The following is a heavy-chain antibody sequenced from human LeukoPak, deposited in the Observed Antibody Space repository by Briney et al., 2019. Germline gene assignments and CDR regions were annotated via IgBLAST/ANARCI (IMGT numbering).Heavy chain of an antibody. J-gene: IGHJ3*02. D-gene: IGHD6-13*01. CDR2: IGDSSGSS. CDR1: VFTFSNAW. V-gene: IGHV3-23*01. CDR3: ARVAVIAAAGTDAFDI. Sequence: GGSLRLSCAASVFTFSNAWMSWVPDARGRGLEGGSDIGDSSGSSYHTDYGKGRITIYRDKTRNKLYLQMNSLRAEDTAVYYCARVAVIAAAGTDAFDIWGQGTMVTVS.